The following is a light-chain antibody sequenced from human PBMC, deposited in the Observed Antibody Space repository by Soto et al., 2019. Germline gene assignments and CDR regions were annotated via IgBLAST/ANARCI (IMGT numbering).Light chain of an antibody. V-gene: IGKV3-15*01. CDR3: QEYNNWHPIT. CDR1: KSISSK. J-gene: IGKJ4*01. CDR2: GAS. Sequence: LFLTQSPAPLSVSPGERATLSCRASKSISSKLSWYQQKPGQAPRLLIYGASTRATGIPVRFSGSGSGTEFTLTITSLQSEDFAVYYCQEYNNWHPITFGGGTKVDIK.